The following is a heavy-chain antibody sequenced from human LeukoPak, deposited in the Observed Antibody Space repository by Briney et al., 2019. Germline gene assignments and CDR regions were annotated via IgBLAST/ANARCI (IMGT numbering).Heavy chain of an antibody. V-gene: IGHV4-34*01. CDR1: GGSFSGYY. CDR2: INHSGST. CDR3: ARGTRWDTDY. D-gene: IGHD5-18*01. Sequence: SETLSLTCAVYGGSFSGYYWSWIRQPPGKGLEWIGEINHSGSTNYNPSLKSRVTISVDTSKNQFSLKLSSVTAADTAVYYCARGTRWDTDYWGQGTLVTVSS. J-gene: IGHJ4*02.